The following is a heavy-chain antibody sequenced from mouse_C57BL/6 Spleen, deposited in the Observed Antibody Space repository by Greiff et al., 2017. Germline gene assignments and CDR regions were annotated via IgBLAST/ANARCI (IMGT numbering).Heavy chain of an antibody. CDR2: IDPETGGT. J-gene: IGHJ3*01. Sequence: QVQLQQSGAELVRPGASVTLSCKASGYTFTDYEMHWVKQTPVHGLEWIGAIDPETGGTAYNQKFKGKAILNADKSSSTAYMELRSLTSEDSAVYYCTRRDYGSSYSYWGQGTLVTVSA. D-gene: IGHD1-1*01. V-gene: IGHV1-15*01. CDR1: GYTFTDYE. CDR3: TRRDYGSSYSY.